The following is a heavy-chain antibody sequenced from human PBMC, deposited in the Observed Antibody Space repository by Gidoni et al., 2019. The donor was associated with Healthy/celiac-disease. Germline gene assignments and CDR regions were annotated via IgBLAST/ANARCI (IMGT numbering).Heavy chain of an antibody. Sequence: QVQLQESGPGLVKPSETLSLTCTVSGGSISSYYWSWIRQPPGKGLEWIGYIYYSGSTNYNPSLKSRVTISVDTSKNQFSLKLSSVTAADTAVYYCARGISSQYYYYMDVWGKGTTVTVSS. V-gene: IGHV4-59*01. CDR2: IYYSGST. D-gene: IGHD2-15*01. CDR1: GGSISSYY. CDR3: ARGISSQYYYYMDV. J-gene: IGHJ6*03.